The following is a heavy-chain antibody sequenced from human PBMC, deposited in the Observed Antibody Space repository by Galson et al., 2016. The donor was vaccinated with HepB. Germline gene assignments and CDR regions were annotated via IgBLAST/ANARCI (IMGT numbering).Heavy chain of an antibody. D-gene: IGHD2-15*01. V-gene: IGHV1-18*01. CDR2: INVYSDDT. Sequence: SVKVSCKASGYTFTSNGISWVRQAPGQGLEWMGWINVYSDDTAYAHKFHGRVTLTADTSTATAYMELRSLRSDDTAVYYCARSGYCSGAACYSEGLDVWGQGTTGTVSS. CDR3: ARSGYCSGAACYSEGLDV. J-gene: IGHJ6*02. CDR1: GYTFTSNG.